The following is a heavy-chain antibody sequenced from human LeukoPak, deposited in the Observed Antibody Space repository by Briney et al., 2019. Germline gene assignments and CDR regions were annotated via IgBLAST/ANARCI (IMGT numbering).Heavy chain of an antibody. V-gene: IGHV3-11*01. D-gene: IGHD3-22*01. Sequence: GGSLRLSCAASGFTFSDYYMSWIRQAPGKGLELVSYISSSGSTIYYADSVKGRFTISRDNAKNPLYLQMNSLRAEDTAVYYCASSIDYYDGFFDYWGQGTLVTVSS. CDR3: ASSIDYYDGFFDY. CDR1: GFTFSDYY. CDR2: ISSSGSTI. J-gene: IGHJ4*02.